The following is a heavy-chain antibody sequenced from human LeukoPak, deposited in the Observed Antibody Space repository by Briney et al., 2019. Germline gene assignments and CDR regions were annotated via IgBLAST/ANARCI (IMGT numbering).Heavy chain of an antibody. D-gene: IGHD3-22*01. CDR2: MNRNSGNT. J-gene: IGHJ4*02. Sequence: GSVKVSCKASGYTFTSYDINWVRQAPGQGLEWMGWMNRNSGNTDYAQKFQGRVTITRNTSISTAYIELSSLRSEDTAVYYCARGAKDYYDSSGYYPPGYWGQGTLVTVSS. V-gene: IGHV1-8*03. CDR3: ARGAKDYYDSSGYYPPGY. CDR1: GYTFTSYD.